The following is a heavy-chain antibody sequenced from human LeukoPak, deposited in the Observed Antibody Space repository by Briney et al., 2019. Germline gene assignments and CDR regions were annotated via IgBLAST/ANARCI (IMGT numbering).Heavy chain of an antibody. CDR2: INCDSGNT. CDR3: ARANPLYCSSTTCLFDY. J-gene: IGHJ4*02. CDR1: GYTFTSRG. V-gene: IGHV1-18*04. Sequence: ASVKVSCKASGYTFTSRGISWVRQAPGQGLEWMGWINCDSGNTNYAQKFQGRLTMTTDTSTSTAYMELSRLRSDDTAVYYCARANPLYCSSTTCLFDYWGQGTLVTVSS. D-gene: IGHD2-2*01.